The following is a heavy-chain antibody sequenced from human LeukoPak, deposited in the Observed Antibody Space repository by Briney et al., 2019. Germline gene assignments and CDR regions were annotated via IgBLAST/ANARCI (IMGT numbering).Heavy chain of an antibody. CDR2: ISAYNGNT. Sequence: GASVKVSCKASGYTFTSYGISWVRQAPGQGLEWMGWISAYNGNTNYAQKLQGRVTMTTDTSTSTAYMELRSLRSDDAAVYYCARVGYSSGWYEDALGFWGQGTLVTVSS. J-gene: IGHJ4*02. CDR1: GYTFTSYG. D-gene: IGHD6-19*01. V-gene: IGHV1-18*01. CDR3: ARVGYSSGWYEDALGF.